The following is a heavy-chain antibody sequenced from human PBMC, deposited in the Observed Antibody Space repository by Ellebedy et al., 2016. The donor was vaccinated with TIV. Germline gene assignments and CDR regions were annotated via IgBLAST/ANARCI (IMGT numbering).Heavy chain of an antibody. Sequence: GESLKISXAASGFTLSSYGMHWVRQAPGKGLEWVAVIWSDGTTKYYSDSVKGRFTISRDNSKNTLYLQMNSLRAEDTAVYYCAREIIYGGYYFDYWGQGTLVTVSS. V-gene: IGHV3-33*01. CDR2: IWSDGTTK. D-gene: IGHD4-23*01. CDR3: AREIIYGGYYFDY. J-gene: IGHJ4*02. CDR1: GFTLSSYG.